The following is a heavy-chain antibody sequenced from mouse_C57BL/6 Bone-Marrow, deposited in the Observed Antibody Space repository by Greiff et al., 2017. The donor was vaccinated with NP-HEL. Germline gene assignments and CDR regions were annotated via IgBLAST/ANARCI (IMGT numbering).Heavy chain of an antibody. CDR3: ARGYYGNYDWYFDV. J-gene: IGHJ1*03. CDR1: GYTFTDYY. Sequence: EVHLVESGPVLVKPGASVKMSCKASGYTFTDYYMNWVKQSHGKSLEWIGVINPYNGGTSYNQKFKGKATLTVDKSSSTAYMELNSLTSEDSAVYYCARGYYGNYDWYFDVWGTGTTVTVSS. CDR2: INPYNGGT. V-gene: IGHV1-19*01. D-gene: IGHD2-1*01.